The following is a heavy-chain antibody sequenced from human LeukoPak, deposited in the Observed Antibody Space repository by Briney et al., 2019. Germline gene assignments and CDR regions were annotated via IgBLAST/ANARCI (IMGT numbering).Heavy chain of an antibody. Sequence: GESLSLSCAASGFTFSNYWMTWVRQAPGKGLEWVASINQDGSGKYYVDSVKGRFTISRDNAQNSLYLQMNSLRADDTAVYYCARRNYGGSPLPLDFWGQGALVIVSS. CDR3: ARRNYGGSPLPLDF. CDR2: INQDGSGK. D-gene: IGHD4-23*01. CDR1: GFTFSNYW. J-gene: IGHJ4*02. V-gene: IGHV3-7*01.